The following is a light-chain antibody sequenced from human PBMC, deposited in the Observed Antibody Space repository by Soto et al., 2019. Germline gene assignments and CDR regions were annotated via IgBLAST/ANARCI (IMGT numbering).Light chain of an antibody. CDR3: QQRSNWIT. Sequence: SVLTHSPCTLSLSPLERATLSFRASQSVSRYLAWYQQKPGQAPRPVIYDASYRATGIPARFSGSGSGTDFTLTISSLEPEDFAVYYCQQRSNWITFGQRTRLEIK. V-gene: IGKV3-11*01. CDR1: QSVSRY. J-gene: IGKJ5*01. CDR2: DAS.